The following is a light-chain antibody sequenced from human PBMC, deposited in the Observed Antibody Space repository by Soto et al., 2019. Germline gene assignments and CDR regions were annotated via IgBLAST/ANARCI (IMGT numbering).Light chain of an antibody. V-gene: IGLV2-14*01. CDR1: NSDVGGYNF. CDR3: SSYTSSSIPYV. CDR2: DVS. J-gene: IGLJ1*01. Sequence: QSALTQPASVSGSPGQSITISCTGTNSDVGGYNFVSWYQQHPGKAPKLMIYDVSNRPSGVSNRVSGSKSGNTASLNISGLQAEDDADYYCSSYTSSSIPYVFGIGTKLTVL.